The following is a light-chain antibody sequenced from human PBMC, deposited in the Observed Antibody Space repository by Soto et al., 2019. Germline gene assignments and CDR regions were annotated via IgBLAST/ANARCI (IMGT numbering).Light chain of an antibody. CDR1: QSVNSN. CDR2: GAS. CDR3: QQYNNWPPVT. V-gene: IGKV3-15*01. J-gene: IGKJ4*01. Sequence: ETVMTQSPATLSVSPGERATLSCRASQSVNSNLAWYQQRPGQAPRLLIFGASTRATGVPARFSGSGSGTEFTLTISSLQSEDFAVYYCQQYNNWPPVTFGGGTKVDIK.